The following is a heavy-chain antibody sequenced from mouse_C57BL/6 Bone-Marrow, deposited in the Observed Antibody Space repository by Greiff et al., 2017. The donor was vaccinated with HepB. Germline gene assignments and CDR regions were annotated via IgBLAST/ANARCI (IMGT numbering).Heavy chain of an antibody. CDR2: ISSGSSTI. V-gene: IGHV5-17*01. CDR3: AITRLDY. Sequence: EVKVEESGGGLVKPGGSLKLSCAASGFTFSDYGMHWVRQAPEKGLEWVAYISSGSSTIYYADTVKGRFTISRDNAKNTLFLQMTSLWSEDTAMYYCAITRLDYWGQGTTLTVSS. J-gene: IGHJ2*01. CDR1: GFTFSDYG. D-gene: IGHD1-1*01.